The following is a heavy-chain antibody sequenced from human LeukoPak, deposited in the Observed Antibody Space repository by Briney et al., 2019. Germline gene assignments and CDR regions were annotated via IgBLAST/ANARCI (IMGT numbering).Heavy chain of an antibody. CDR2: IYYSGST. CDR3: ARVTGYRIEDYFDY. Sequence: SETLSLTCSVSGGSISSYYWSWIRQPPGKGLEWIGYIYYSGSTNYNPSLKSRVTISVETSKNEFSLKLRSVTAADTAVYYCARVTGYRIEDYFDYWGQGTLVTVSS. J-gene: IGHJ4*02. CDR1: GGSISSYY. D-gene: IGHD6-13*01. V-gene: IGHV4-59*01.